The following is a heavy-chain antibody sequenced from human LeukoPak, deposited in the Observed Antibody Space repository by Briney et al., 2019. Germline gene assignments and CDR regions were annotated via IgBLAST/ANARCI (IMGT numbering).Heavy chain of an antibody. J-gene: IGHJ4*02. CDR3: AKDRWGSSGYCDY. CDR2: ISASGGST. Sequence: GGSLRLSCAASGFTFSSYAMSWVRQAPGKGLEWVSAISASGGSTYYADSVKGRFTISRDNSKNTLYLQMNSLRAEDTAVYYCAKDRWGSSGYCDYWGQGTLVTVSS. CDR1: GFTFSSYA. V-gene: IGHV3-23*01. D-gene: IGHD3-22*01.